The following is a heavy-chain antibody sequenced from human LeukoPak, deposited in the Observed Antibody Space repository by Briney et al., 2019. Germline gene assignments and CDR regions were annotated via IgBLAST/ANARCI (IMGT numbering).Heavy chain of an antibody. CDR3: ARGPNIVIVPAAEGFDF. Sequence: GASVKVSCKASGYRFISYGISWMRQAPGQGPEWMGWISPYNGNTNYAQKVQGRVTMTIDTSTDTAYMELRSLRSDDTAVYYCARGPNIVIVPAAEGFDFWGQGTLVTVSS. D-gene: IGHD2-2*01. J-gene: IGHJ4*02. CDR2: ISPYNGNT. CDR1: GYRFISYG. V-gene: IGHV1-18*01.